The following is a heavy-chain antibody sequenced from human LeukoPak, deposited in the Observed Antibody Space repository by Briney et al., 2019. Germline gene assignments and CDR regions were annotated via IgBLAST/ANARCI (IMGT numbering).Heavy chain of an antibody. CDR1: GFTFSSYA. Sequence: PGGSLRLSCAASGFTFSSYAMSWVRQAPGKGLEWVAVLIGSSGATDYADSVKGRFTISRDNSKNTLFLQMNSLRAEDTAIYYCAKGAYDYIEIAYFDYWGQGALVTVSS. D-gene: IGHD5-12*01. CDR3: AKGAYDYIEIAYFDY. V-gene: IGHV3-23*01. CDR2: LIGSSGAT. J-gene: IGHJ4*02.